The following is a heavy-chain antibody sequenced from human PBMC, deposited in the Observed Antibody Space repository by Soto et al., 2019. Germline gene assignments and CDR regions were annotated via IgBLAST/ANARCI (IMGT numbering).Heavy chain of an antibody. Sequence: AETLSRTCAVSGGSIGTYYGRWIRQPPGKGLEWIGYIYYRGDTDYNPSLKSRVTISLDTPRNQFSLKLSSVTAQDTAAYYCARHAGYYDILTGYTTYYFDYWGQEILVTVSS. J-gene: IGHJ4*02. V-gene: IGHV4-59*08. D-gene: IGHD3-9*01. CDR3: ARHAGYYDILTGYTTYYFDY. CDR2: IYYRGDT. CDR1: GGSIGTYY.